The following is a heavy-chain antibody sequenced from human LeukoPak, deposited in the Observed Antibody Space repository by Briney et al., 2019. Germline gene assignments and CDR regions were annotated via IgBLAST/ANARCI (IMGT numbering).Heavy chain of an antibody. D-gene: IGHD6-13*01. CDR1: GGSFSGYY. CDR3: ARGTGLRTYSSSLYYFQH. J-gene: IGHJ1*01. CDR2: INHSGST. V-gene: IGHV4-34*01. Sequence: SSETLSLTCAVYGGSFSGYYWSWIRQPPGRGLEWIGEINHSGSTNYNPSLKSRVTISVDTSKNQFSLKLSSVTAADTAVYYCARGTGLRTYSSSLYYFQHWGQGTLVTVSS.